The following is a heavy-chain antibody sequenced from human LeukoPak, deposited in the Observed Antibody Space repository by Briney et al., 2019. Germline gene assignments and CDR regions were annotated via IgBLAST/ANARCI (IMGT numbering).Heavy chain of an antibody. CDR2: IRYDGSNK. CDR3: AKDLGLPKDY. J-gene: IGHJ4*02. Sequence: GGSLRLSCAASGFTFSSYGMHWVRQAPGKGLEWVAFIRYDGSNKYYADSVRGRFTISRDNSKNTLYLQMNSLRAEDTAVYYCAKDLGLPKDYWGQGTLVTVSS. V-gene: IGHV3-30*02. CDR1: GFTFSSYG.